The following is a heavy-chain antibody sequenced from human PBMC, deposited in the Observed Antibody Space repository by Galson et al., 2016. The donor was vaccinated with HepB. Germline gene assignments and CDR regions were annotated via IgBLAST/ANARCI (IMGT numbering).Heavy chain of an antibody. CDR2: ISSDEANK. J-gene: IGHJ5*01. CDR3: ARDPYIANWYDY. V-gene: IGHV3-30*09. CDR1: GFSFSDYD. D-gene: IGHD2-15*01. Sequence: SLRLSCAASGFSFSDYDMHWVRQAPGKGLEWVALISSDEANKDYGDSVKSRFAVSRDNSKNTVYLQMNSLTIDDTAVYYCARDPYIANWYDYWGQGTLVTVSS.